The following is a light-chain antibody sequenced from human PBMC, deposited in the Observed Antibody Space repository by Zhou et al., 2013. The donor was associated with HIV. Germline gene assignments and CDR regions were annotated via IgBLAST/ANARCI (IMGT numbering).Light chain of an antibody. CDR3: EQYGNSPYT. J-gene: IGKJ2*01. CDR2: SAS. V-gene: IGKV3-20*01. CDR1: QSVSSRY. Sequence: EIVLTQSPGTLSLSPGERATLSCRASQSVSSRYLGWYQQKPGQAPRLLIYSASSRATGIPDRFSGSGSGTDFTLTISRLEPEDFAVYYCEQYGNSPYTFGQGTKLEIK.